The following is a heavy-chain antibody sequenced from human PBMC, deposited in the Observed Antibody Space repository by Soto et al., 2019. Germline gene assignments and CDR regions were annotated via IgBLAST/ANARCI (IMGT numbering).Heavy chain of an antibody. Sequence: ELQLVESGGGLVQPGRSLRLSCAASGFTFDDYAMHWVRQAAGKGQQWVSEISRSSGSIGYGDSVKGRFTISRDYAKNSLNLIMKSLGAEDMALNYCAKAGGGGYGRVGSWYYFDYCSHGTMV. CDR3: AKAGGGGYGRVGSWYYFDY. J-gene: IGHJ4*01. V-gene: IGHV3-9*03. CDR1: GFTFDDYA. CDR2: ISRSSGSI. D-gene: IGHD2-15*01.